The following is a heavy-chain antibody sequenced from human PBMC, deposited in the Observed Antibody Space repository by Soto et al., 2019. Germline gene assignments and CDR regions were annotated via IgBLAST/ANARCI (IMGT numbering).Heavy chain of an antibody. D-gene: IGHD7-27*01. CDR3: AKGGGNLGYYYYGMDV. V-gene: IGHV3-9*01. J-gene: IGHJ6*02. Sequence: PGGSLRLSCAASGFTFDDYAIHWVRQAPGKGLEWVSGISWNSGSIGYADSVKGRFTISRDNAKNSLYLQMNSLRAEDTALYYCAKGGGNLGYYYYGMDVWGQGTTVTVSS. CDR2: ISWNSGSI. CDR1: GFTFDDYA.